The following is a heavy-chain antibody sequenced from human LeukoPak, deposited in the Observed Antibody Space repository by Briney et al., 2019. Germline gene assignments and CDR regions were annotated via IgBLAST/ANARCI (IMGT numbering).Heavy chain of an antibody. CDR2: IYYSGGT. CDR3: ARLRTTHDAFDI. J-gene: IGHJ3*02. Sequence: SETLSLTCTVSGGSISSSSHYWDWIRQPPGERLEWIGSIYYSGGTYYNPSLKSRVTISVDTSKNQFSLKLSSVTAADTAVYYCARLRTTHDAFDIWGQGTMVTVSS. D-gene: IGHD1-7*01. V-gene: IGHV4-39*01. CDR1: GGSISSSSHY.